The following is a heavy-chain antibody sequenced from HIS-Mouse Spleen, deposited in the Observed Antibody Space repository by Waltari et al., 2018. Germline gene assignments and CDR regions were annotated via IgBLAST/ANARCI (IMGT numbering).Heavy chain of an antibody. CDR2: IYYSGST. J-gene: IGHJ2*01. D-gene: IGHD6-13*01. CDR1: GAPISIISSS. V-gene: IGHV4-39*07. CDR3: AREIPYSSSWYDWYFDL. Sequence: QLQLQGSGPGLVKPSATLPLPCTVPGAPISIISSSWVWVRQPPGKGLEWIGSIYYSGSTYYNPSLKSRVTISVDTSKNQFSLKLSSVTAADTAVYYCAREIPYSSSWYDWYFDLWGRGTLVTVSS.